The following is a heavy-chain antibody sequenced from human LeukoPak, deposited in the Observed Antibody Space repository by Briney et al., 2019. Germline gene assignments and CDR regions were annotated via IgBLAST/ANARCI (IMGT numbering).Heavy chain of an antibody. CDR3: AKDWRAYCGADCYSYFDY. J-gene: IGHJ4*02. D-gene: IGHD2-21*02. CDR2: IRYDGSKK. V-gene: IGHV3-30*02. Sequence: PGRSLRLSCAASGFTFSSYGMHCVRQAPGKGLEWVAFIRYDGSKKYADSVKGRFTISRDNSKNTLYLQMNSLRAEDTAVYYCAKDWRAYCGADCYSYFDYWGQGTLVTVSS. CDR1: GFTFSSYG.